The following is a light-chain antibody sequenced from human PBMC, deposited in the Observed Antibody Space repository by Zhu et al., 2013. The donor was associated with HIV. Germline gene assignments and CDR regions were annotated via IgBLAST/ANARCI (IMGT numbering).Light chain of an antibody. J-gene: IGKJ2*01. CDR3: QQRSNWPYT. CDR1: QSVLYTSNNKNY. V-gene: IGKV4-1*01. CDR2: WAS. Sequence: DIVMTQSPDSLAVSLGERATINCKSSQSVLYTSNNKNYLAWYQQKPGHPPKLLIYWASTRESGVSDRFSGSGSGTDFTLTISSLQAEDVAVYYCQQRSNWPYTFGQGTKLEI.